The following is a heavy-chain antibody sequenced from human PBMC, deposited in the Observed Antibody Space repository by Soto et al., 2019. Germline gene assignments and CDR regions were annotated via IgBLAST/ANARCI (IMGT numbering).Heavy chain of an antibody. CDR2: IIPLFGTP. J-gene: IGHJ6*02. V-gene: IGHV1-69*13. D-gene: IGHD6-13*01. Sequence: SVKVSCKASAGTFSNYAFSWVRQAPGQGPEGMGGIIPLFGTPNYAQRVQARLTITADESTTTAYMELSSLRSEDTAVYYCASDIPYSSSPIYGMDVWGQGTTVTVSS. CDR1: AGTFSNYA. CDR3: ASDIPYSSSPIYGMDV.